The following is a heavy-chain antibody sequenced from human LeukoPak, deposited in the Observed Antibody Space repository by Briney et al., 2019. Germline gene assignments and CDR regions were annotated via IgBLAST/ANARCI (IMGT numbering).Heavy chain of an antibody. CDR3: ARGKIAAPPWFDP. CDR2: MNPNSGNT. J-gene: IGHJ5*02. D-gene: IGHD6-6*01. Sequence: ASVKASCKASGYTFTSYDINWVRQATGQGLEWMGWMNPNSGNTGYAQKFQGRVTMTRNTSISTAYMELSSLRSEDTAVYYCARGKIAAPPWFDPWGQGTLVTVSS. CDR1: GYTFTSYD. V-gene: IGHV1-8*01.